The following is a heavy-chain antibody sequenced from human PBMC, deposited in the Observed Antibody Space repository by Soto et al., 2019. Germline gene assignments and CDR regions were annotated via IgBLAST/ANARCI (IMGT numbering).Heavy chain of an antibody. D-gene: IGHD6-13*01. CDR1: GFTFSTYG. V-gene: IGHV3-33*01. CDR3: ARSRLIEQLFDY. J-gene: IGHJ4*02. Sequence: GGSLRLSCAASGFTFSTYGMHWVRQAPGKGLEWVAVIWYDGSNKYYADSVKGRFTISRDNSKNTLYLQMNSLRAEDTAVYYCARSRLIEQLFDYWGQGTLVTVSS. CDR2: IWYDGSNK.